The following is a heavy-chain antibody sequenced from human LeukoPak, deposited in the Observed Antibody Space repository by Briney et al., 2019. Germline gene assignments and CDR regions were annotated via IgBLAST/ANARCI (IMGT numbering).Heavy chain of an antibody. CDR1: GFTFSSYS. D-gene: IGHD2-8*01. CDR2: ISSSSSYI. J-gene: IGHJ4*02. V-gene: IGHV3-21*01. Sequence: PGGSLRLSCAAFGFTFSSYSMNWVRQAPGKGLEWVSAISSSSSYIYYADSMKGRFTISRANAKNSLYLQMNSLRAEDTAVYYCARGDEAFCSNGSCPKHFDYWGQGTLVTVSS. CDR3: ARGDEAFCSNGSCPKHFDY.